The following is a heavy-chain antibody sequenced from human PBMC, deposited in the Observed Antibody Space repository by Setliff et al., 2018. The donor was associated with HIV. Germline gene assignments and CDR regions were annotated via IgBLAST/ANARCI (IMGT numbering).Heavy chain of an antibody. CDR3: ARVSGPEGNYVAYNHYYMDV. CDR2: IYYSGST. CDR1: GGSISSSSYY. V-gene: IGHV4-39*01. D-gene: IGHD4-4*01. Sequence: PSETLSLTCTVSGGSISSSSYYWGWIRQPPGKGLEWIGSIYYSGSTYYNPSLKSRVTISVDTSKNQFSLKLSSVTAADTAVYYCARVSGPEGNYVAYNHYYMDVWGKGTTVTVSS. J-gene: IGHJ6*03.